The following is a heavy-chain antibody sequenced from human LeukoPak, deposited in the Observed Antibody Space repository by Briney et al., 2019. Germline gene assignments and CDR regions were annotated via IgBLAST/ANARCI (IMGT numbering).Heavy chain of an antibody. J-gene: IGHJ4*02. CDR2: ISGTGDST. CDR3: AKDRSGGWYGRFDF. D-gene: IGHD6-19*01. Sequence: GGSLRLSCAASGFAFTSYAMSWVRQAPGKGLEWVSTISGTGDSTYYADSVKGRFTISRDNSKNTLYLQMNSLGAEDTAVYSCAKDRSGGWYGRFDFWGQGTLVTVSS. V-gene: IGHV3-23*01. CDR1: GFAFTSYA.